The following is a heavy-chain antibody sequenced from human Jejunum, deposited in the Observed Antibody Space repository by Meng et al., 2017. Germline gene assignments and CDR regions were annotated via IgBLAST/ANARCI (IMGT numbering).Heavy chain of an antibody. CDR2: IKSKTDGGTT. J-gene: IGHJ4*02. CDR3: TTDLTYSSSWYGFDY. D-gene: IGHD6-13*01. CDR1: GFTFSNAW. Sequence: GESLKISCAASGFTFSNAWMSWVRQAPGKGLEWVGRIKSKTDGGTTDYAAPVKGRFTISRDDSKNTLYLQMNSLKTEDTAMYYCTTDLTYSSSWYGFDYWGQGTLVTVSS. V-gene: IGHV3-15*01.